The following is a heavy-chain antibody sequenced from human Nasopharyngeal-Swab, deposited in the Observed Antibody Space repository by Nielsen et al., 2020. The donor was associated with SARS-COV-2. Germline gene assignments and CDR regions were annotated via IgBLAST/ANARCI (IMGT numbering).Heavy chain of an antibody. V-gene: IGHV4-59*01. CDR3: ASLGRLGYYDITRRRAFDI. D-gene: IGHD3-22*01. Sequence: RQAPGKVLEWIGYIRHSETTKYNPSLKSRVSISIGTFKNSYSLRLTSVTAADTAVYYCASLGRLGYYDITRRRAFDIWGQGTMVTVSS. CDR2: IRHSETT. J-gene: IGHJ3*02.